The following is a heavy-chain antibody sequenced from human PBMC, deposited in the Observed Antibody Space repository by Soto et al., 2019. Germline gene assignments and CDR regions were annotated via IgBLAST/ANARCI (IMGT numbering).Heavy chain of an antibody. CDR1: GFTFSNYG. D-gene: IGHD2-21*02. CDR2: ISYDGSDK. CDR3: ARDVGGGNSLDY. Sequence: PGGSLRLSCAASGFTFSNYGMHWVRQAPGKGLEWVALISYDGSDKYYADSVKGRFTIPRDNSKNALYLQMNSLRTEDAAVYFCARDVGGGNSLDYWGQGTLVTVSS. J-gene: IGHJ4*02. V-gene: IGHV3-30*03.